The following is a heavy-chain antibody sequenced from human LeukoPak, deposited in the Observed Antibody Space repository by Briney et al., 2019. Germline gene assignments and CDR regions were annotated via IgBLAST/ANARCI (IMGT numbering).Heavy chain of an antibody. Sequence: PGGSLRLSCAASGFTFSSYWMSWVRQAPGKGLEWVANIKHDASEKYFMESLKGRFTISRDNAKNSLYLQMNSLRAEDTAVYYCARAAAGNRGWDWYYFDYWGQGTLVSVSS. CDR1: GFTFSSYW. V-gene: IGHV3-7*01. D-gene: IGHD6-13*01. CDR2: IKHDASEK. J-gene: IGHJ4*02. CDR3: ARAAAGNRGWDWYYFDY.